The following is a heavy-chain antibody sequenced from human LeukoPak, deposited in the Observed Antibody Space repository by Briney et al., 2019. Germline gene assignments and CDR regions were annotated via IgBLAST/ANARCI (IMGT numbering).Heavy chain of an antibody. V-gene: IGHV3-23*01. CDR3: ATAVYGIAAADFDY. CDR2: ISGSDGST. CDR1: GFTFSSYG. J-gene: IGHJ4*02. Sequence: GGSLRLSCAASGFTFSSYGMNWVRQAPGKGLEWVSGISGSDGSTYSADSVKGRFTISRDNSKNTLYLQMNSLRAEDTAVYYCATAVYGIAAADFDYWGQGTLVTVSS. D-gene: IGHD6-13*01.